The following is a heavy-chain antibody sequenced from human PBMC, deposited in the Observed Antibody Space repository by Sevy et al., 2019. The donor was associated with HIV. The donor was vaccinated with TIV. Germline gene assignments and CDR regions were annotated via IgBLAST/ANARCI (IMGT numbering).Heavy chain of an antibody. CDR2: ISGSGGST. CDR3: AKDPLAYCGGDCYY. CDR1: GFTFSSYA. J-gene: IGHJ4*02. Sequence: GASLRLSCAASGFTFSSYAMSWVRQAPGKGLEWVSAISGSGGSTYYADSVKGRFTISRDNSKNTLYLQMNSLRAEDTAVYYCAKDPLAYCGGDCYYWGQGTLVTVSS. V-gene: IGHV3-23*01. D-gene: IGHD2-21*02.